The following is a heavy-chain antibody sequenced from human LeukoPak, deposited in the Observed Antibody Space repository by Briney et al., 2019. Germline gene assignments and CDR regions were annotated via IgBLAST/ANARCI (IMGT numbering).Heavy chain of an antibody. CDR3: ARDVNSSGFGLSYFDY. D-gene: IGHD6-19*01. J-gene: IGHJ4*02. CDR1: GYTFTSYG. Sequence: GASVKVSCKASGYTFTSYGISWVRQAPGQGLEWMGWISAYNGNTNYAQKLQGRVTMTTDTSTSTAYMELRSLRSDDTAVYYCARDVNSSGFGLSYFDYWGQGTLVTVSS. CDR2: ISAYNGNT. V-gene: IGHV1-18*01.